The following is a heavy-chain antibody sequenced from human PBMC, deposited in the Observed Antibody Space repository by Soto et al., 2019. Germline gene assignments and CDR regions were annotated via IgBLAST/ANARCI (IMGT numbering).Heavy chain of an antibody. V-gene: IGHV3-33*01. CDR3: ARDDIPGRAVAIYGLDV. CDR1: GFTFSNYG. Sequence: GGSLRLSCAASGFTFSNYGMHWVRQAPGKGLEWVAVIWYDGSNKYYADPVKGRFTISRDNSKNTLYLQINSLRAEDTAVYYCARDDIPGRAVAIYGLDVWGQGTTVTVSS. J-gene: IGHJ6*02. D-gene: IGHD6-19*01. CDR2: IWYDGSNK.